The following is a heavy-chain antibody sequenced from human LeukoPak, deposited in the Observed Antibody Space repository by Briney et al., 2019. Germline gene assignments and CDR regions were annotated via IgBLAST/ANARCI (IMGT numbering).Heavy chain of an antibody. CDR2: IYTSGTT. CDR3: AREYYDSSLATQYFQH. V-gene: IGHV4-61*02. J-gene: IGHJ1*01. Sequence: SQXLSLTCTVSGGSISSGGYYWRWHRQPAGKGVEWVGLIYTSGTTNYNPSLKSRVTISVAPSNNQFSLKLSSVTAADTAVYYCAREYYDSSLATQYFQHWGQGTLVTVSS. CDR1: GGSISSGGYY. D-gene: IGHD3-22*01.